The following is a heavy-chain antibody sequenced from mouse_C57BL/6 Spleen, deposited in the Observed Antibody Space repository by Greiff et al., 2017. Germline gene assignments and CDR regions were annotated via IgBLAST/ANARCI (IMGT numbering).Heavy chain of an antibody. V-gene: IGHV1-69*01. CDR1: GYTFTSYW. D-gene: IGHD2-3*01. Sequence: QVQLQQPGAELVMPGASVKLSCKASGYTFTSYWMHWVKQRPGQGLEWIGEIDPSDSYTNYNQKFKGKSTLTVDKSSSTAYMQLSSLTSEDSAVYYCARGCDGYPAWFAYWGQGTLVTVSA. J-gene: IGHJ3*01. CDR2: IDPSDSYT. CDR3: ARGCDGYPAWFAY.